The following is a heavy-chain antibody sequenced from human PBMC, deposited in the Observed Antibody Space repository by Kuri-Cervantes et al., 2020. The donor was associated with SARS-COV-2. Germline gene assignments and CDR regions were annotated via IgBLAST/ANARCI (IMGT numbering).Heavy chain of an antibody. CDR1: GGSISGGSYY. CDR3: ARDLRSGSFDY. V-gene: IGHV4-61*02. D-gene: IGHD3-10*01. CDR2: IYTSGST. Sequence: SCTVSGGSISGGSYYWSWIRQPAGKGLEWIGRIYTSGSTNYNPSLKSRVTISVDTSKNQFSLKLSSVTAADTAVYYCARDLRSGSFDYWGQGTLVTVSS. J-gene: IGHJ4*02.